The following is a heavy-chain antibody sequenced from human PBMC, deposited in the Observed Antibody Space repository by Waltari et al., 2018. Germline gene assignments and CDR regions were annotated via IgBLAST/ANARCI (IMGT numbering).Heavy chain of an antibody. V-gene: IGHV4-4*07. D-gene: IGHD5-12*01. Sequence: QVQLQQSGPGLVKPSETLSLTCTVSGGSISSYYWSWIRRPAGKGVEWIGRIYTSGSTNYNPSLTSVVIMSVETSKNQFSLQLSSVTAEDTAVYYCAREIVATIRRGYFDYWGQGTLVTVSS. CDR1: GGSISSYY. CDR2: IYTSGST. J-gene: IGHJ4*02. CDR3: AREIVATIRRGYFDY.